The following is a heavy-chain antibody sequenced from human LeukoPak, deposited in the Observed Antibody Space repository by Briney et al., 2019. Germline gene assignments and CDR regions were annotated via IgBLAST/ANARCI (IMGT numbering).Heavy chain of an antibody. CDR1: GDSITSRGNY. D-gene: IGHD3-16*01. J-gene: IGHJ6*03. V-gene: IGHV4-31*03. CDR3: ARAKMGGDYYYMDV. Sequence: PSETLSLTCTVSGDSITSRGNYWSWTRQHPGKGLEWIGYIYYSGSTYHNPSLESRLTISLDTSKNHFSLKLSSVTAADTAVYFCARAKMGGDYYYMDVWGKGTTDTVSS. CDR2: IYYSGST.